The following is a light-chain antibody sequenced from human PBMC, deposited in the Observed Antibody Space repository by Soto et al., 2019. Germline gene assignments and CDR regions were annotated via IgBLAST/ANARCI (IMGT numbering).Light chain of an antibody. J-gene: IGLJ1*01. CDR1: SGDVGGYNY. CDR2: EVS. V-gene: IGLV2-14*01. Sequence: QSVLTQPASVSGSPGQSLTISCTGTSGDVGGYNYVSWYQQHPGKAPKLMIYEVSNRPSGVSNRFSGSKSGNTASLTISGLQAEDEADYYCSSYTSSSTLEVFGTGTKVTVL. CDR3: SSYTSSSTLEV.